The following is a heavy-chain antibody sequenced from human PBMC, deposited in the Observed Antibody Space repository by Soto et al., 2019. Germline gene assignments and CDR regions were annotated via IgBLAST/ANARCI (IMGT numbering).Heavy chain of an antibody. Sequence: ASVKVSCKASGYTFTSYDINWVRQATGQGLEWMGWMNPNSGNTGYAQKFQGRGTMTRNTSISTAYMELSSLRSEDTAVYYCAREITMVRGVNPRNYYYYMDVWGKGTTVTVSS. CDR2: MNPNSGNT. D-gene: IGHD3-10*01. V-gene: IGHV1-8*01. CDR3: AREITMVRGVNPRNYYYYMDV. J-gene: IGHJ6*03. CDR1: GYTFTSYD.